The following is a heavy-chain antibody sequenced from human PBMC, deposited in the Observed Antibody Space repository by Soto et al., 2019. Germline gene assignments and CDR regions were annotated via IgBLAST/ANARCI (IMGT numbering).Heavy chain of an antibody. CDR2: VRDDGSKT. Sequence: QVQMVASGGGVVQPGKSLRLSCAASGFTFSDYGMHWVRQAPARGPEWVALVRDDGSKTYYADSVRGRFTISRDNSKXXXYLQMNSLRVEDTAIYYCATSTATDAFDIWGQGTMVTVSS. J-gene: IGHJ3*02. CDR1: GFTFSDYG. V-gene: IGHV3-33*01. CDR3: ATSTATDAFDI.